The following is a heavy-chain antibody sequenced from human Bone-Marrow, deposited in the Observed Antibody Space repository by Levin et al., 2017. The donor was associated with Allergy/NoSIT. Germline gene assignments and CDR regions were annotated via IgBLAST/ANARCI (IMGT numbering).Heavy chain of an antibody. CDR2: IDHTGNT. V-gene: IGHV4-59*01. CDR1: GTSIQNFY. J-gene: IGHJ4*02. D-gene: IGHD5-12*01. CDR3: ARDDESGFLADPDY. Sequence: SQTLSLTCNVSGTSIQNFYWTWIRQSPGKGLEWIGYIDHTGNTNHNPSLKSRVTMSVDTSENQISLRLRSVTAADTAVYYCARDDESGFLADPDYWGQGILVTVSS.